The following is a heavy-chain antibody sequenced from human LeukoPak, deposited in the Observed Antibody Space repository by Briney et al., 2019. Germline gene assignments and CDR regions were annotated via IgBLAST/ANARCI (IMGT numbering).Heavy chain of an antibody. CDR3: AREAVAGAFDY. CDR2: IYYSGST. V-gene: IGHV4-59*01. D-gene: IGHD6-19*01. CDR1: GGSISSYY. Sequence: SETLSLTCTVSGGSISSYYWSWIRQPPGKGLEWIGYIYYSGSTSYNPSLKSRVTISVDTSKNQFSLKLSSVTAADTAVYYCAREAVAGAFDYWGQGTLVTVSS. J-gene: IGHJ4*02.